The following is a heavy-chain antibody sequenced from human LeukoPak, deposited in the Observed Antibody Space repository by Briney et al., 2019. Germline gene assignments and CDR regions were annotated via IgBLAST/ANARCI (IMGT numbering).Heavy chain of an antibody. CDR2: ISAYNGNT. J-gene: IGHJ3*01. V-gene: IGHV1-18*01. CDR1: GYTFTSYG. CDR3: ARDRAGYSSDLNGFDF. Sequence: ASVKVSCKASGYTFTSYGISWVRQAPGQGLEWMGWISAYNGNTNYAQKLQGRATTTTDTSTNTAYMELRSLRSDDTAVYYCARDRAGYSSDLNGFDFWGQGTLVTVSS. D-gene: IGHD3-22*01.